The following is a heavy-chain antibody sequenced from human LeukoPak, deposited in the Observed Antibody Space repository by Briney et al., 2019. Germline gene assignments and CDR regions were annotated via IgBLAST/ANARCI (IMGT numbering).Heavy chain of an antibody. D-gene: IGHD6-13*01. J-gene: IGHJ6*02. CDR1: GFTFGDYA. CDR3: TREGAAAAYGMDV. CDR2: IRRRAFGETA. V-gene: IGHV3-49*04. Sequence: GGSLTLYCTASGFTFGDYAVSWVRRAPGRGLEWVGLIRRRAFGETADYAASVKGRFTISRDDSKSIAYLQMNSLKTEDTAVYYCTREGAAAAYGMDVWGQGTTVTVSS.